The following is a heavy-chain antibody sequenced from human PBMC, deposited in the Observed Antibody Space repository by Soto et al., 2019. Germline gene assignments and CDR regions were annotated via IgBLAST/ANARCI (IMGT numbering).Heavy chain of an antibody. V-gene: IGHV4-59*08. CDR2: IYYSGST. CDR3: ARHLAAPGWFDP. CDR1: GGSISSYY. Sequence: SETLSLTCTVSGGSISSYYWSWIRQPPGKGLEWIGYIYYSGSTNYNPSLKSRVTISVDTSKNQFSLKLSSVTAADTAVYYCARHLAAPGWFDPWGQGTLVTVSS. D-gene: IGHD6-25*01. J-gene: IGHJ5*02.